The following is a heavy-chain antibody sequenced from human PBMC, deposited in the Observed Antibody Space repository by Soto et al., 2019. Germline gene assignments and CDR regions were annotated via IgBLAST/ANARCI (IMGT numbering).Heavy chain of an antibody. Sequence: QVQLQESGPGLVKPSQTLSLTCTVSGGSISSGGYYWSWIRQHPGKGLEWIGYIYYSGSTYYNPSLKSRVTISVDTSKNQFSLKLSSVTAADTAVYYCAGGIPGDLKYNWCDPWGQGTLVTVSS. D-gene: IGHD4-17*01. CDR1: GGSISSGGYY. V-gene: IGHV4-31*03. J-gene: IGHJ5*02. CDR2: IYYSGST. CDR3: AGGIPGDLKYNWCDP.